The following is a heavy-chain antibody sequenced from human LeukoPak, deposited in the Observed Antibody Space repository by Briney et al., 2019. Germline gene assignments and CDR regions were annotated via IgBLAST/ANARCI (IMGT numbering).Heavy chain of an antibody. CDR1: GFTFSSYS. V-gene: IGHV3-21*01. D-gene: IGHD3-3*01. Sequence: KSGGSLRLSCAASGFTFSSYSMNWVRQAPGKGLEGVSSISSSSSYIYYADSVKGRFTISRDNAKNSLYLQMNSLRAEDTAVYYCARGNVLRFLEWLLIDPWGQGTLVTVSS. CDR3: ARGNVLRFLEWLLIDP. J-gene: IGHJ5*02. CDR2: ISSSSSYI.